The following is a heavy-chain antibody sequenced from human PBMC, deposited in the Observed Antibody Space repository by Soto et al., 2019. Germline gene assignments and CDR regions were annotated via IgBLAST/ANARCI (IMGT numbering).Heavy chain of an antibody. Sequence: EVQLVESGGGLVQPGRSLRLSCAASGFTFDDYGMHWVRQAPGKGLEWVSGISWNSDSIAYADSVKGRFTISRDNAKNSLYLQMNSRRAEDTALYYCAKDRHYGDYLGIDYWGQGTLVTVSS. CDR2: ISWNSDSI. CDR1: GFTFDDYG. V-gene: IGHV3-9*01. J-gene: IGHJ4*02. D-gene: IGHD4-17*01. CDR3: AKDRHYGDYLGIDY.